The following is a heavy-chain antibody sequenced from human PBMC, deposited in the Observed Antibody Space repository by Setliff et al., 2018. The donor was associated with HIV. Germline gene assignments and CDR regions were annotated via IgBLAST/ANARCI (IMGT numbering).Heavy chain of an antibody. CDR2: MYYSGGT. CDR1: GGSICTSNYY. J-gene: IGHJ4*02. Sequence: PSETLSLTCNVSGGSICTSNYYWNWIRQSPGKGLQWIGYMYYSGGTTYNPSLKSRVAISADKSKNQFSLQLSSVTAADTAVYYCARGRTVWAFAHWGQGARVTVSS. V-gene: IGHV4-61*05. CDR3: ARGRTVWAFAH. D-gene: IGHD1-1*01.